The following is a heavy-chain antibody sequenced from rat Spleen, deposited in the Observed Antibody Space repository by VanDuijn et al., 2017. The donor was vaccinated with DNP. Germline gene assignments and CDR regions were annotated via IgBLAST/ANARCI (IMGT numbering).Heavy chain of an antibody. Sequence: EVYLVASGGGVVLPGRSLKLSCTVSGVIFSDYNMAWVRQAPKKGLEWVASITPSGGSTYFRDSVKGRFTISRDAAKSSLYLQMNSLKSEDTATYYCARQDYGGYGAYWGQGTLVTVSS. J-gene: IGHJ3*01. D-gene: IGHD1-11*01. CDR1: GVIFSDYN. V-gene: IGHV5-25*01. CDR3: ARQDYGGYGAY. CDR2: ITPSGGST.